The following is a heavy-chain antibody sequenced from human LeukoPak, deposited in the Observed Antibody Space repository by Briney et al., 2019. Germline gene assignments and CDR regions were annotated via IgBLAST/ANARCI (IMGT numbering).Heavy chain of an antibody. CDR1: GGSISSYY. D-gene: IGHD4-11*01. CDR3: ARGRNSKTRRAYYYYMDV. Sequence: PSETLSLTCTVSGGSISSYYWSWIRQPPGKGLEWIGYIYHTGITNNNPSLESRVTISADTSKNQISLKLTSVTAADTAVYYCARGRNSKTRRAYYYYMDVWGKGTTVAVSS. CDR2: IYHTGIT. J-gene: IGHJ6*03. V-gene: IGHV4-59*01.